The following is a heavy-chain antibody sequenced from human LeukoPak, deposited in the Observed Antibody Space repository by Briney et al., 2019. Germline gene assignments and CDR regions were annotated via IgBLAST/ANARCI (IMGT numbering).Heavy chain of an antibody. V-gene: IGHV3-21*01. J-gene: IGHJ5*02. D-gene: IGHD1-26*01. Sequence: GGSLRLSCAASGFTFSSYAMHWVRQAPGKGLEWVSSISSSSSYIYYADSVKGRFTISRDNAKNSLYLQMNSLRAEDTAVYYCARDESGSYRPNWFDPWGQGTLVTVSS. CDR3: ARDESGSYRPNWFDP. CDR1: GFTFSSYA. CDR2: ISSSSSYI.